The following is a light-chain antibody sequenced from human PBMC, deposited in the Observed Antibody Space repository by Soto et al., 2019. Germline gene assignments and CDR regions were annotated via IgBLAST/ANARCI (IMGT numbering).Light chain of an antibody. CDR2: EVS. V-gene: IGLV2-14*01. J-gene: IGLJ2*01. CDR1: ITDIGTYHY. Sequence: QSALTQPASLSGSPGQSITISCSGSITDIGTYHYVSWYQQHPGKAPRLLISEVSNRPSGVSNRFSGSKSGNTASLTISGLQAEDEADYFCSSFTAANSVTFGGGTKLTVL. CDR3: SSFTAANSVT.